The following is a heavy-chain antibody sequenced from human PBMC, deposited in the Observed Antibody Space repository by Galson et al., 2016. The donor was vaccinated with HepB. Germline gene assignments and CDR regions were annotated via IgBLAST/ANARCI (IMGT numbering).Heavy chain of an antibody. J-gene: IGHJ4*02. CDR3: AKFASGTYYLDSFDY. CDR1: GFTFRSYA. CDR2: ISGSGGST. V-gene: IGHV3-23*01. Sequence: SLRLSCAASGFTFRSYAMTWVRQAPGKGLEWVPTISGSGGSTYHADSVKGRFTISRDNSKNTVYLQMNSLRAEDTAVYYCAKFASGTYYLDSFDYWGQGTLVTVSS. D-gene: IGHD3-10*01.